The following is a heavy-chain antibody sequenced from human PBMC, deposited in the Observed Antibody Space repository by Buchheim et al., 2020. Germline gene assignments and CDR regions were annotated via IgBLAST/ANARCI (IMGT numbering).Heavy chain of an antibody. D-gene: IGHD1-14*01. CDR3: AREGLITAADALDI. CDR2: ISGSSTYI. Sequence: EVQLVESGGGLVKPGGSLRLSCAVSGFTFSSYTMNWVRQAPGRGLEWVASISGSSTYIYYADSLKGRFTISRDNAKNSLYLQMNSLRAEDTAKYFCAREGLITAADALDIWGQGT. CDR1: GFTFSSYT. V-gene: IGHV3-21*01. J-gene: IGHJ3*02.